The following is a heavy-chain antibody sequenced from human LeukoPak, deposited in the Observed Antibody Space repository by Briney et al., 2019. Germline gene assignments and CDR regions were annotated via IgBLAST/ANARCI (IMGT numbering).Heavy chain of an antibody. V-gene: IGHV3-21*01. J-gene: IGHJ4*02. Sequence: PGGSLRLSCATSGFTFSAYSMNWVRQAPGKGLEWVSSISSSSSYIYYADSVKGRFTISRDNAKNSLYLQMNSLRAEDTAVYYCAREVYKVVATVFDYWGQGTLVTVSS. CDR3: AREVYKVVATVFDY. D-gene: IGHD5-12*01. CDR1: GFTFSAYS. CDR2: ISSSSSYI.